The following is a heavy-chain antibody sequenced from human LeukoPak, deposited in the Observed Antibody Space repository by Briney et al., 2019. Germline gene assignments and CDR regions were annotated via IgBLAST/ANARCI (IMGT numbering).Heavy chain of an antibody. Sequence: SETLSLTCTVSGGSISSYYWSWIRQPPGKGLEWIGYIYYSGSTNYNPSLKSRVTISVDTSKHQFSLKLSSVTAANTAVYYCARVRSGCGDYRNWFDPWGQGTLVTVSS. V-gene: IGHV4-59*01. D-gene: IGHD4-17*01. J-gene: IGHJ5*02. CDR3: ARVRSGCGDYRNWFDP. CDR2: IYYSGST. CDR1: GGSISSYY.